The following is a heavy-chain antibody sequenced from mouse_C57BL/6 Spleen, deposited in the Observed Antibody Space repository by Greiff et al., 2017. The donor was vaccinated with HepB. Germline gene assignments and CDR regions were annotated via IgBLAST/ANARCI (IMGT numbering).Heavy chain of an antibody. Sequence: EVHLVESGGGLVKPGGSLKLSCAASGFTFSSYAMSWVRQTPEKRLEWVATISDGGSYTYYPDNVKGRFTISRDNAKNNLYLQMSHLKSEDTAMYYCAREGGTGYWYFDVWGTGTTVTVSS. CDR3: AREGGTGYWYFDV. CDR1: GFTFSSYA. D-gene: IGHD4-1*01. V-gene: IGHV5-4*01. CDR2: ISDGGSYT. J-gene: IGHJ1*03.